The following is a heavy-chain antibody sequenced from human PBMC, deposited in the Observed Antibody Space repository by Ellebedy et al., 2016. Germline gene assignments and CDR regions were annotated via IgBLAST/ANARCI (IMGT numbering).Heavy chain of an antibody. J-gene: IGHJ4*02. CDR3: AHRTTVTAVDY. CDR1: GFSLTTNQVV. CDR2: VYGNDDK. Sequence: SGPTLVKPTQTLTLTCTFSGFSLTTNQVVVGWVRQPPGQALEWLAFVYGNDDKRYSPSLKSRLAITKDTSKNQVVLTMTNMDPVDTATYYCAHRTTVTAVDYWGQGSLVTVSS. V-gene: IGHV2-5*01. D-gene: IGHD4-17*01.